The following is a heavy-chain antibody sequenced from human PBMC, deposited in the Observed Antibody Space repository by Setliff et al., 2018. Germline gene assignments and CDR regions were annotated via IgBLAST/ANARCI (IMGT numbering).Heavy chain of an antibody. V-gene: IGHV1-2*02. CDR2: INPNSGDT. CDR3: ARVGSLAPLYYGNY. CDR1: GGTFSSYG. D-gene: IGHD3-10*01. J-gene: IGHJ4*02. Sequence: GASVKVSCKASGGTFSSYGITWVRQAPGQGLEWMGWINPNSGDTHSAQKFQGRVTMTRDTSINTAYMELSSLTSDDTAFYYCARVGSLAPLYYGNYWGQGTLVTVSS.